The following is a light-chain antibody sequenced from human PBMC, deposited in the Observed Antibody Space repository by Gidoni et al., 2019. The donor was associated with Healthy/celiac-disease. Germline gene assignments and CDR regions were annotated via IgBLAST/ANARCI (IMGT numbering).Light chain of an antibody. Sequence: QSVLTQPPSQSGTPGPRVTISCSGSSSNIGSNYVYWYQQLPGTAPKLLIYRNNQRPSGVPDRFSGSKSGTSASLAISGLRSEDEADYYCAAWDDSLSGRVFGGGTKLTVL. CDR3: AAWDDSLSGRV. CDR2: RNN. J-gene: IGLJ3*02. V-gene: IGLV1-47*01. CDR1: SSNIGSNY.